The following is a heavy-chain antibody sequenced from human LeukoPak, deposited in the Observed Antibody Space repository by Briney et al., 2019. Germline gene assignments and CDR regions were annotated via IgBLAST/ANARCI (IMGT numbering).Heavy chain of an antibody. V-gene: IGHV4-59*12. D-gene: IGHD4-17*01. J-gene: IGHJ3*02. CDR1: GGSISSYY. CDR2: IYYSGST. CDR3: ARATTVTNYGAFDI. Sequence: SETLSLTCTVSGGSISSYYWSWIRQPPGKGLEWIGYIYYSGSTNYNPSLKSRVIISVDTSKNQFSLKLSSVTAADTAVYYCARATTVTNYGAFDIWGQGTMVTVSS.